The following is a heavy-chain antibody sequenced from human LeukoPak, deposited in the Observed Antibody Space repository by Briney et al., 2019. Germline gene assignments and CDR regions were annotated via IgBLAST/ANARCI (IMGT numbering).Heavy chain of an antibody. D-gene: IGHD1-26*01. Sequence: GGSLRLSCAASGFTFSSYSMNWVRQAPGKGLEWVSYISSSSSTIYYADSVKGRFTISRDNAKNSLYLQMNSLRAEDTAVYYCAVVGSRGRRQQWELLQACAYWGQGTLVTVSS. CDR2: ISSSSSTI. CDR1: GFTFSSYS. CDR3: AVVGSRGRRQQWELLQACAY. V-gene: IGHV3-48*04. J-gene: IGHJ4*02.